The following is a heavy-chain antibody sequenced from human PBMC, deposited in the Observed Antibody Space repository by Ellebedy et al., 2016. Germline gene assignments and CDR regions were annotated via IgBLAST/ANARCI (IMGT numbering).Heavy chain of an antibody. CDR1: GGSFSDNY. V-gene: IGHV4-34*01. J-gene: IGHJ5*02. D-gene: IGHD3-16*02. CDR3: AKTFTFGGVVVIDWFDP. Sequence: SETLSLXXAVYGGSFSDNYWTWIRQSPGKGLEWIGEINHSGNTNYNPSLKSRVSISVDTSNNQFSLKLRSVTAADTAVYYCAKTFTFGGVVVIDWFDPWGQGTLVTVSS. CDR2: INHSGNT.